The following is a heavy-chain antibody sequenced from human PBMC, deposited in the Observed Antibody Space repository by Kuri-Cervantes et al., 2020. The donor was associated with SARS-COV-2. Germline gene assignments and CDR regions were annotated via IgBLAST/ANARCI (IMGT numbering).Heavy chain of an antibody. V-gene: IGHV3-48*03. CDR2: ISSSSSTI. CDR3: ARELCSSTSCHYYHYYHMDV. Sequence: GESLKISCAASGFTFSSYEMNWVRQAPGKGLEWVSYISSSSSTIYYADSVKGRFTISRDNAKNSLYLQMNSLRVEDTAVFYCARELCSSTSCHYYHYYHMDVWGKGTTVTVSS. D-gene: IGHD2-2*01. J-gene: IGHJ6*03. CDR1: GFTFSSYE.